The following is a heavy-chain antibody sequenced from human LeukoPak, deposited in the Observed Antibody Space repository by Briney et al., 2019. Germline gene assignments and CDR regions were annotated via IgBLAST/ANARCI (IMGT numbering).Heavy chain of an antibody. CDR2: INWSGGST. CDR1: GFAFDEHG. Sequence: GGSLRLSCTASGFAFDEHGMSWVRQVPGKGLEWVSGINWSGGSTGYADPLRGRFTISRDNAKNSLYLQMDSLRAEDTALYYCARAPITSPFYFDYWGQGTLVTVSS. CDR3: ARAPITSPFYFDY. J-gene: IGHJ4*02. D-gene: IGHD2-2*01. V-gene: IGHV3-20*04.